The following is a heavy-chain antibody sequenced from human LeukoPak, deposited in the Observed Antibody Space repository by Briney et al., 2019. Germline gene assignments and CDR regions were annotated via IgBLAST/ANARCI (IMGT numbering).Heavy chain of an antibody. Sequence: GGSLRLSCAASGFTFSSYSMNWVRQAPGKGLEWVSYISSSSSTIYYADSVKGRFTISRDNAKNSLYLQMNSLRDEDTAVYYCARDPGVGYYDSSGYYLPYYFDYWGQGTLVTVSS. V-gene: IGHV3-48*02. CDR1: GFTFSSYS. J-gene: IGHJ4*02. D-gene: IGHD3-22*01. CDR2: ISSSSSTI. CDR3: ARDPGVGYYDSSGYYLPYYFDY.